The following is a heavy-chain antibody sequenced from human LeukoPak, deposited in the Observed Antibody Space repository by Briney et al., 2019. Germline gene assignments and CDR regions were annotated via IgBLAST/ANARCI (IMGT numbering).Heavy chain of an antibody. CDR1: GFTFSSYS. D-gene: IGHD2-15*01. CDR2: IGSSSTTI. CDR3: ARERGYYCSGGSCLSQYYGMDV. Sequence: QSGGSLRLSCAASGFTFSSYSMNWVRQAPGQGLEWVSYIGSSSTTIYYADYVKGRFTISRDNAKNSLYLQMNSLRAEDTAVYYCARERGYYCSGGSCLSQYYGMDVWGQGTTVTVSS. V-gene: IGHV3-48*04. J-gene: IGHJ6*02.